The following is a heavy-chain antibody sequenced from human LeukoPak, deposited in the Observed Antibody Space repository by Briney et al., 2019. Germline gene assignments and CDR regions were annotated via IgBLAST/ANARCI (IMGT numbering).Heavy chain of an antibody. V-gene: IGHV1-69*04. CDR3: ARESSFYHLGYCSGGSCYPSDY. J-gene: IGHJ4*02. D-gene: IGHD2-15*01. CDR2: IIPILGIA. Sequence: SVKVSCKASGSTFSSYAISWVRQAPGQGLEWMGRIIPILGIANYAQKFQGRVTITADKSTSTAYMELSSLRSEDTAVYYCARESSFYHLGYCSGGSCYPSDYWGQGTLVTVSS. CDR1: GSTFSSYA.